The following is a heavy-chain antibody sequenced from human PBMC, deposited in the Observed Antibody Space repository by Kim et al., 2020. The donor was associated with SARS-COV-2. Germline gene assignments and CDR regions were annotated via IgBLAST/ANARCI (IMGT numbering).Heavy chain of an antibody. D-gene: IGHD1-26*01. V-gene: IGHV4-39*07. Sequence: SETLSLTCTVSGGSISSSSYYWGWIRQPPGKGLEWIGSIYYSGSTYYNPSSRSRVTISVDTSKNQFSLKLSSVTAADTAVYYCARDDGEVGATTYYYYGMDVWGQGTTVTVSS. CDR1: GGSISSSSYY. J-gene: IGHJ6*02. CDR3: ARDDGEVGATTYYYYGMDV. CDR2: IYYSGST.